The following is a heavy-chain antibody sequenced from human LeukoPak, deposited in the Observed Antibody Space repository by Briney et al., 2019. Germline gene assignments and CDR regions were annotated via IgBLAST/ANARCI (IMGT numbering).Heavy chain of an antibody. V-gene: IGHV3-53*01. CDR3: ASGYSYGYDAFF. Sequence: GGSLGLSCAASGFIVSNNYMSCVRQVPGKGLEWVSVIYSGDSTYYADSVKGRFTISRDNSKNTLYLQMNSLRAEDTAVYYCASGYSYGYDAFFWGQGTLVTVSS. CDR1: GFIVSNNY. J-gene: IGHJ4*02. D-gene: IGHD5-18*01. CDR2: IYSGDST.